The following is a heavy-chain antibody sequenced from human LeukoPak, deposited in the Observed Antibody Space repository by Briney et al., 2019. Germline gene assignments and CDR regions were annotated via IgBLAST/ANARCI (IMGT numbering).Heavy chain of an antibody. V-gene: IGHV4-59*12. CDR2: IYYSGST. J-gene: IGHJ6*02. D-gene: IGHD6-13*01. CDR1: GGSISSYY. CDR3: AREERYSSSWGRYYYYGMDV. Sequence: SETLSLTCTVSGGSISSYYWSWIRQPPGKGLERIGYIYYSGSTNYNPSLKSRVTISVDTSKNQFSLKLSPVTAADTAVYYCAREERYSSSWGRYYYYGMDVWGQGTTVTVSS.